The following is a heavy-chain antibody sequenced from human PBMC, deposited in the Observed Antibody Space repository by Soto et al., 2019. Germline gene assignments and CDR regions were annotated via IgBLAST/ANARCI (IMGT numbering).Heavy chain of an antibody. J-gene: IGHJ4*02. CDR1: GFTFSPFR. CDR2: INSDGNST. CDR3: ARGSNHFDY. Sequence: EVQLVESGGGLVQPGGSLRLSCAASGFTFSPFRMHWVRQVPGKGPVWVSRINSDGNSTSYADSVKGRFTISRDNAKNTLYRQMNSLRAEDTAVYYCARGSNHFDYWGQGTLVTVSS. V-gene: IGHV3-74*01. D-gene: IGHD4-4*01.